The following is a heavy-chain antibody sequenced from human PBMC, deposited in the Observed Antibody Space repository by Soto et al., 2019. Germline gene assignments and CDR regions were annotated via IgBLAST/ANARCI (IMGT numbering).Heavy chain of an antibody. J-gene: IGHJ3*02. D-gene: IGHD6-19*01. CDR1: GGTFSSYT. Sequence: AASVKVSCKASGGTFSSYTISWVRQAPGQGLEWMGRIIPILGIANYAQKFQGRVTITADKSTSTAYMELSSLRSEDTAVYYCARESAVAGVGPAFDIWGQGTMVTVSS. CDR2: IIPILGIA. CDR3: ARESAVAGVGPAFDI. V-gene: IGHV1-69*04.